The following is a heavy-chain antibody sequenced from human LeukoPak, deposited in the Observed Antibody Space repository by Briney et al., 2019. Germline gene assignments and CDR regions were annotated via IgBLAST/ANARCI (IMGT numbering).Heavy chain of an antibody. V-gene: IGHV3-11*04. J-gene: IGHJ2*01. D-gene: IGHD2/OR15-2a*01. CDR3: ARSSSYFTYFDL. Sequence: PGGSLRLSCAASGFTLRDYYMSWIRQAPGKGLEWMSYMSSTGNTIYYAESVKGRFTVSRDSANNSMSLQMTSLRAEDSAVYYCARSSSYFTYFDLWGRDTLVTVSS. CDR1: GFTLRDYY. CDR2: MSSTGNTI.